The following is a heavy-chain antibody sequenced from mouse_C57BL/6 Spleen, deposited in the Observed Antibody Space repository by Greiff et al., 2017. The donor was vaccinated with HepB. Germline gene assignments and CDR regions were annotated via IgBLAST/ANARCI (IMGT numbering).Heavy chain of an antibody. CDR3: ARWGQLGGYYFDY. CDR2: IYPGDGDT. J-gene: IGHJ2*01. Sequence: VQRVESGAELVKPGASVKISCKASGYAFSSYWMNWVKQRPGKGLEWIGQIYPGDGDTNYNGKFKGKATLTADKSSSTAYMQLSSLTSEDSAVYFCARWGQLGGYYFDYWGQGTTLTVSS. CDR1: GYAFSSYW. D-gene: IGHD4-1*02. V-gene: IGHV1-80*01.